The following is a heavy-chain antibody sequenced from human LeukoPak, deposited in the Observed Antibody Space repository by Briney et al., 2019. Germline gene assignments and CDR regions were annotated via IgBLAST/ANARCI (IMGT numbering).Heavy chain of an antibody. V-gene: IGHV3-48*04. CDR2: ISGSGGTM. CDR3: ARGGGSSWGALDY. CDR1: GYSFSTYS. Sequence: PGGSSRLSCVASGYSFSTYSMNWVRQAPGKGLGWISYISGSGGTMFYADSVKGRFTISRDNAKRSLYLHMTSLRADDTAVYYCARGGGSSWGALDYWGQGTLVTVSS. D-gene: IGHD3-16*01. J-gene: IGHJ4*02.